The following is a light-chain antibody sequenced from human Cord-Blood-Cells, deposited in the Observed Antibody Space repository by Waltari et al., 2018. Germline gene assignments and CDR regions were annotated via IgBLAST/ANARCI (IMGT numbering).Light chain of an antibody. CDR2: KAS. J-gene: IGKJ2*01. Sequence: DIQMTQSPSTLSASVGDRVTITCRASQSISSWLAWYQQKPGKAPKLLIYKASSVESGVPSRFRGSGSGTEFTLTISSLQPDDFATYYCQQYNSYSYTFGQGTKLEIK. CDR1: QSISSW. V-gene: IGKV1-5*03. CDR3: QQYNSYSYT.